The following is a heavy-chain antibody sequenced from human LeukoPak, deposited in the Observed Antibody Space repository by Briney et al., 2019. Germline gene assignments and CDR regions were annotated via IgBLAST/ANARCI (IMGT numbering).Heavy chain of an antibody. CDR1: GGSISSSSYY. J-gene: IGHJ3*02. CDR2: IYYTGST. V-gene: IGHV4-61*01. CDR3: ARDSSNAFDI. Sequence: SETLSLTCTVSGGSISSSSYYWSWIRQPPGKGLEWIGYIYYTGSTNYNPSLKSRVTISVDTSKNQFSLKLSSVTAADTAVYYCARDSSNAFDIWGQGTMVTVSS.